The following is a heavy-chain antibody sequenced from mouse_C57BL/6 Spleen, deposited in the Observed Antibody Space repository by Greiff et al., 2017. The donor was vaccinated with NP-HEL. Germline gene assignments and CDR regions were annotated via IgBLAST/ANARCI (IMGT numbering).Heavy chain of an antibody. D-gene: IGHD4-1*02. V-gene: IGHV1-42*01. CDR3: ARPTGSHFDY. Sequence: VQLKESGPELVKPGASVKISCKASGYSFTGYYMNWVKQSPEKSLEWIGEINPSTGGTTYNQKFKAKATLTVDKSSSTAYMQLKSLTSEDSAVYYCARPTGSHFDYWGQGTTLTVSS. CDR2: INPSTGGT. J-gene: IGHJ2*01. CDR1: GYSFTGYY.